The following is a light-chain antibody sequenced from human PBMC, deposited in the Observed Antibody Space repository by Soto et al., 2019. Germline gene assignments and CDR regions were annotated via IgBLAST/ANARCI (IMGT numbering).Light chain of an antibody. V-gene: IGLV2-23*03. CDR2: EGS. CDR3: CSYAGSSTVSLV. Sequence: QSALTQPASVSGSPGQSITISCTGTSSDVGSYNLVSWYQQHPGKAPKLMIYEGSKRPSGVANRFSGSKSGNTASLTISGLQAEDEADYYCCSYAGSSTVSLVFGGGTKLTVL. J-gene: IGLJ2*01. CDR1: SSDVGSYNL.